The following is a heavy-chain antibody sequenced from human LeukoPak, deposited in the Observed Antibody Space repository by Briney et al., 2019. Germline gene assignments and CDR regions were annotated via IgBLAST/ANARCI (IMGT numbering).Heavy chain of an antibody. D-gene: IGHD3-10*01. Sequence: ASVKVSCKASGYTITGYYMHWVRQAPGQGLEWMGWINPNSGGTNYAQKFQGRVTMTRDTSISTAYMELSRLRSDDTAVYYCASGSPLVWFGELFGYWGQGTLVTVSS. CDR1: GYTITGYY. V-gene: IGHV1-2*02. J-gene: IGHJ4*02. CDR2: INPNSGGT. CDR3: ASGSPLVWFGELFGY.